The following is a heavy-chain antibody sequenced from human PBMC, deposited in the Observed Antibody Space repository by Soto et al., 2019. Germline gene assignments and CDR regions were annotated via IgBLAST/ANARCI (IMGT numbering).Heavy chain of an antibody. Sequence: QVQLVQSGAEVKKPGASVKVSCKASGYTFTRSGISWVRQAPGQGPEWMGWISSYNGDTNYAQTFQGRVTMTTDTSTNTGYLELRRLRSDDTAVYYWAMEGGAPYYYYGMDVWGQGTPVTVSS. V-gene: IGHV1-18*01. CDR2: ISSYNGDT. D-gene: IGHD3-16*01. J-gene: IGHJ6*02. CDR1: GYTFTRSG. CDR3: AMEGGAPYYYYGMDV.